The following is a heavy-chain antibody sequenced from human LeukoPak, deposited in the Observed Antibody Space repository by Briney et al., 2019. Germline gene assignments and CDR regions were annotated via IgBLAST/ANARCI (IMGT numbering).Heavy chain of an antibody. D-gene: IGHD2-2*01. J-gene: IGHJ6*03. CDR2: ISSSSSTI. V-gene: IGHV3-48*01. Sequence: GGSLRLSCAASGFTFSSYSMNWVRQAPGKGLEWVSYISSSSSTIYYADSVKGRFTISRDNAKNSLYLQMNSLRAEDTAVYYCARDRVVVPAARTYYYYYMDVWGKGTTVTVSS. CDR3: ARDRVVVPAARTYYYYYMDV. CDR1: GFTFSSYS.